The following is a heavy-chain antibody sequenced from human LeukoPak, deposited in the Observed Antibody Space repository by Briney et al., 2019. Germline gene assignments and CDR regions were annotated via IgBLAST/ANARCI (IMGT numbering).Heavy chain of an antibody. J-gene: IGHJ5*01. V-gene: IGHV1-46*01. D-gene: IGHD3-3*01. Sequence: ASVNVPFTASGYTFTSYYMHWVRQAPGQGLEWMGIINPSGGSTSYAQKFQGRVTMTRDTSTSTVYMELSSLRSEDAAVYYCARDFRSYDFWSGHFNWFDPWGQGTQVTVSS. CDR2: INPSGGST. CDR1: GYTFTSYY. CDR3: ARDFRSYDFWSGHFNWFDP.